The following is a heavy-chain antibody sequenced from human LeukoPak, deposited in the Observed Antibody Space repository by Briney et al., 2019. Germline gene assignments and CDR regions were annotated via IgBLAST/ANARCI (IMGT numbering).Heavy chain of an antibody. Sequence: SETLSPTCTVSGYSISSGYYWGWIRQPPGKGLEWIGSIYHSGSTYYNPSLKSRVTISVDTSKNQFSLKLSSVTAADTAVYYCARIGYSSTLNYWGQGTLVTVSS. J-gene: IGHJ4*02. CDR3: ARIGYSSTLNY. D-gene: IGHD6-13*01. V-gene: IGHV4-38-2*02. CDR1: GYSISSGYY. CDR2: IYHSGST.